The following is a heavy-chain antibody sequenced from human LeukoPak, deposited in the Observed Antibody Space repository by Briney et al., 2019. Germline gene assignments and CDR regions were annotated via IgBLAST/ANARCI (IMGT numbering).Heavy chain of an antibody. V-gene: IGHV3-53*04. J-gene: IGHJ6*02. D-gene: IGHD2-2*02. CDR1: GFTVSSNH. Sequence: GGSLRLSCAASGFTVSSNHMSWVRQAPGKALEWVSVIYSGGSTYYADSVKGRFTISRHNSKNTLYLQMNSLRAEDTAVYYCARGPIPPPGQKYYYYYYGMDVWGQGTTVTVSS. CDR3: ARGPIPPPGQKYYYYYYGMDV. CDR2: IYSGGST.